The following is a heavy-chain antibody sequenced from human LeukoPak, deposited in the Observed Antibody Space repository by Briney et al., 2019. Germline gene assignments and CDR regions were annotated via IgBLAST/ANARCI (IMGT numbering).Heavy chain of an antibody. D-gene: IGHD2-15*01. CDR2: IYYSGST. V-gene: IGHV4-39*01. J-gene: IGHJ4*02. CDR1: GASVRSSSHY. Sequence: KPSETLSLTCTVSGASVRSSSHYWGWIRQPPGKGLEWIRSIYYSGSTYYNPSLKSRVTISVDTSKNQFSLKLSSVTAADTAVYYCAGSRIDDFHFDYWGQGTLVTVSS. CDR3: AGSRIDDFHFDY.